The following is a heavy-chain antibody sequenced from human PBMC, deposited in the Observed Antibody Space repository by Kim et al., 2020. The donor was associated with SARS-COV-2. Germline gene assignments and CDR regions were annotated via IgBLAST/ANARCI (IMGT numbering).Heavy chain of an antibody. D-gene: IGHD6-13*01. J-gene: IGHJ5*02. V-gene: IGHV1-2*06. CDR2: INPNSGGT. CDR1: GYTFTGYY. Sequence: ASVKVSCKASGYTFTGYYMHWVRQAPGQGLEWMGRINPNSGGTNYAQKFQGRVTMTRDTSISTAYMELSRLRSDDTAVYYCARDSVIRARGQQLVRYNWFDPWGEGTLVTVSS. CDR3: ARDSVIRARGQQLVRYNWFDP.